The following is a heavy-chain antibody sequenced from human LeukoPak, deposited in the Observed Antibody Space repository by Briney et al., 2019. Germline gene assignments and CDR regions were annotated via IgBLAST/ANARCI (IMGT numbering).Heavy chain of an antibody. CDR2: INPNSGGT. J-gene: IGHJ5*02. D-gene: IGHD3-3*01. CDR3: AGGITTFGGGRFDP. CDR1: GYTFTGYY. Sequence: ASVKVSCKASGYTFTGYYMHWVRQAPGQGLEWMGWINPNSGGTNYAQKFQGRVTMTRDTSISTAYMELSRLRSDDTAVYYCAGGITTFGGGRFDPWGQGTLVTVSS. V-gene: IGHV1-2*02.